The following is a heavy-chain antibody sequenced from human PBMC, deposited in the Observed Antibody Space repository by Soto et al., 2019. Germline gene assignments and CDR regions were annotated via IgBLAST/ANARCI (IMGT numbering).Heavy chain of an antibody. J-gene: IGHJ5*02. Sequence: VGSLRLSCAASGFTFSSYSMNWVRQAPGKGLEWVSSISSSSSYIYYADSVKGRFTISRDNAKNSLYLQMNSLRAEDTAVYYCARDQAAAGTFPAFDPWGQGTLVTVSS. CDR3: ARDQAAAGTFPAFDP. CDR2: ISSSSSYI. CDR1: GFTFSSYS. V-gene: IGHV3-21*01. D-gene: IGHD6-13*01.